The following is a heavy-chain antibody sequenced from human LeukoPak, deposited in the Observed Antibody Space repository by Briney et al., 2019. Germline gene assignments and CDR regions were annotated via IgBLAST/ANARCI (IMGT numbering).Heavy chain of an antibody. D-gene: IGHD3-10*01. J-gene: IGHJ4*02. CDR3: ARSDLWFGELLDY. CDR2: ISSSSSYI. Sequence: GGSLRLSCAASGFAFSIYGLHWVRQAPGKGLEWVSSISSSSSYIYYADSVKGRFTISRDNAKNSLYLQMNSLRAEDTAVYYCARSDLWFGELLDYWGQGTLVTASS. V-gene: IGHV3-21*01. CDR1: GFAFSIYG.